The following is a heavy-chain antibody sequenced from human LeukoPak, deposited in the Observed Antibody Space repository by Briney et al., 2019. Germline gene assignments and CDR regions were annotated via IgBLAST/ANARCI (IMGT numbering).Heavy chain of an antibody. V-gene: IGHV1-2*02. Sequence: ASVKVSCKASGYSFTNYAMNWVRQAPGQGLEWMGWINPNSGGTNYAQKFQGRVTMTRDTSISTAYMELSRLRSDDTAVYYCADGYYYDSSGYYNWGQGTLVTVSS. CDR1: GYSFTNYA. CDR2: INPNSGGT. CDR3: ADGYYYDSSGYYN. J-gene: IGHJ4*02. D-gene: IGHD3-22*01.